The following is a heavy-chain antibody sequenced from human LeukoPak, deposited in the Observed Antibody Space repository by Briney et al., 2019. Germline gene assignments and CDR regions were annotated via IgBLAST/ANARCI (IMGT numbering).Heavy chain of an antibody. J-gene: IGHJ6*03. CDR1: GYSISSGYY. CDR3: ARVLYYYYYMDV. CDR2: IYHSGST. V-gene: IGHV4-38-2*02. Sequence: SETLSLTCTVSGYSISSGYYWGWIRPPPGKGLEWIGSIYHSGSTYYNPSLKSRVTISVDTSKNQFSLKLSSVTAADTAVYYCARVLYYYYYMDVWGKGTTVTVSS.